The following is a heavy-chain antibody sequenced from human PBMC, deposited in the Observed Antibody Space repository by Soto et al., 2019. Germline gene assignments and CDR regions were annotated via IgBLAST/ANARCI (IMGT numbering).Heavy chain of an antibody. V-gene: IGHV3-23*01. CDR2: ISASGGNI. Sequence: GGSLRVSCGSSLFNFMRYAMGWVRQAPGKGLEWFSVISASGGNIHYVDSVKGRFTISRDNSKNTLYLQLNSLTVEDTAVYHCATQDFRGTTGKTWGQGTQVTVSS. J-gene: IGHJ4*02. CDR1: LFNFMRYA. CDR3: ATQDFRGTTGKT. D-gene: IGHD1-1*01.